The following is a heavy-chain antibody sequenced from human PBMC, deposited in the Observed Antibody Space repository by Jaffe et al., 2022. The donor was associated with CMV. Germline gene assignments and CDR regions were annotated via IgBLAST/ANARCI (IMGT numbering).Heavy chain of an antibody. CDR1: GGSISSSNW. CDR2: IYHSGST. CDR3: AREGDGYNYFDYYYYYMDV. J-gene: IGHJ6*03. V-gene: IGHV4-4*02. D-gene: IGHD5-12*01. Sequence: QVQLQESGPGLVKPSGTLSLTCAVSGGSISSSNWWSWVRQPPGKGLEWIGEIYHSGSTNYNPSLKSRVTISVDKSKNQFSLKLSSVTAADTAVYYCAREGDGYNYFDYYYYYMDVWGKGTTVTVSS.